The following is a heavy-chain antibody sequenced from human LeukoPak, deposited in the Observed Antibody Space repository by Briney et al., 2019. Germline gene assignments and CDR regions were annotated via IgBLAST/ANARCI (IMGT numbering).Heavy chain of an antibody. CDR2: ISSSGSTT. J-gene: IGHJ4*02. Sequence: GGSPRLSCAASGFTFSSYEMNWVRQAPGKGLEWVSYISSSGSTTYYADSVKGRFTISRDNSKNTLYLQMSSLRVEDTAVYYCAKDPSVYYGDYIIRWGQGTLVLVSS. D-gene: IGHD4-17*01. CDR3: AKDPSVYYGDYIIR. CDR1: GFTFSSYE. V-gene: IGHV3-48*03.